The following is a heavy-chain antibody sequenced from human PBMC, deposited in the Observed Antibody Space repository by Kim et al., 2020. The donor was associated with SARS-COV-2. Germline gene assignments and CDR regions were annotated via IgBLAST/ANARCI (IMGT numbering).Heavy chain of an antibody. CDR2: INHSGST. D-gene: IGHD2-2*02. V-gene: IGHV4-34*01. CDR3: ASTPRRPPYCSSTSCYMDPLLAY. CDR1: GGSFSGYY. J-gene: IGHJ4*02. Sequence: SETLSLTCAVYGGSFSGYYWSWIRQPPGKGLEWIGEINHSGSTNYNPSLKSRVTISVDTSKNQFSLKLSSVTAADTAVYYCASTPRRPPYCSSTSCYMDPLLAYWGQGTLVTVSS.